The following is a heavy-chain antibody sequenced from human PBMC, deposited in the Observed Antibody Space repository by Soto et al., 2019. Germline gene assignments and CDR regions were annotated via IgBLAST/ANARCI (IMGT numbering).Heavy chain of an antibody. CDR2: MSARGGSA. CDR3: AKAVELYSSGFHPFYYFAY. Sequence: GGSLRLSWATSCSPLSNSLMFCVRQPLSRGRERRSSMSARGGSADCADAEKGRSTSSRDNSKNTLYLQMNSLRAEDTAVYYCAKAVELYSSGFHPFYYFAYGGQGTLVTVSS. J-gene: IGHJ4*02. V-gene: IGHV3-23*01. CDR1: CSPLSNSL. D-gene: IGHD6-19*01.